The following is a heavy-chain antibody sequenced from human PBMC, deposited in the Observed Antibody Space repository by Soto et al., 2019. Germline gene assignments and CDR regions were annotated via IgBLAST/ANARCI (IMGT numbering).Heavy chain of an antibody. CDR3: ARMRLGNRWAFDY. D-gene: IGHD1-26*01. CDR2: IYYSTST. CDR1: GGSISSPEHH. Sequence: NPSETLSLTCTVDGGSISSPEHHWTWIRQSPGKGLEWIGAIYYSTSTYYNPSLKSRVTISVDTSKNQFSLKLSSVTASDTAVYYCARMRLGNRWAFDYLGPGTLVTVSS. V-gene: IGHV4-30-4*01. J-gene: IGHJ4*02.